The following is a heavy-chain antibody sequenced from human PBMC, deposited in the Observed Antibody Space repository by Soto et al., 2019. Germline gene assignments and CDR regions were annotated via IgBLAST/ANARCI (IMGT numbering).Heavy chain of an antibody. V-gene: IGHV3-23*01. D-gene: IGHD5-12*01. Sequence: PGGSLRLSCAASGFTFSSYAMSWVRQAPGKGLEWVSSISGSGATTYYPDSVKGRFAISRDNSRNTLDLQMNGLRAEDMAVYYCAKVVTGYNYAYFDYWGQGTLVTVSS. CDR3: AKVVTGYNYAYFDY. J-gene: IGHJ4*02. CDR2: ISGSGATT. CDR1: GFTFSSYA.